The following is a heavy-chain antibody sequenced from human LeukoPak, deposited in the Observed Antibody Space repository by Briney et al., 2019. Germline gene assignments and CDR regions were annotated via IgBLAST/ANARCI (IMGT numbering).Heavy chain of an antibody. Sequence: GASVNVSCKASGYTFTSYGISWVRQAPGQGLEWMGWISAYDGSTNYAQKLQGRVTMTTDTSTSTAYMELRSLRSDDTAVYYCARDLVRQDYYGSGGYWGQGTLVTVSS. CDR2: ISAYDGST. V-gene: IGHV1-18*01. D-gene: IGHD3-10*01. J-gene: IGHJ4*02. CDR3: ARDLVRQDYYGSGGY. CDR1: GYTFTSYG.